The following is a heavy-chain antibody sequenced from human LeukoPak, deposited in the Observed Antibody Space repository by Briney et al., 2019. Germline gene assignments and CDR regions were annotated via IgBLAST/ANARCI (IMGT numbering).Heavy chain of an antibody. CDR1: GYTLTELS. V-gene: IGHV1-24*01. CDR2: FDSEDGET. D-gene: IGHD6-6*01. CDR3: ATDLDSSSPPLG. Sequence: ASVKVSCKVSGYTLTELSMHWVRQAPGKGLEWMGGFDSEDGETIYAQKFQGRVTMTEDTSTDTAYMELSSLRSEDTAVYYCATDLDSSSPPLGWGQGTLVTVSS. J-gene: IGHJ4*02.